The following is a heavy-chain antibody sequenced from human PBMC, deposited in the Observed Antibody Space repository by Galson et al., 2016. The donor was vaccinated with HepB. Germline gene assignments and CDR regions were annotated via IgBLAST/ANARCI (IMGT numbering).Heavy chain of an antibody. CDR2: FIPIFHTP. J-gene: IGHJ6*02. V-gene: IGHV1-69*13. D-gene: IGHD6-19*01. CDR1: GVTFSNYA. Sequence: SVKVSCKASGVTFSNYAINWVRQAPGQGLEWMGGFIPIFHTPIYAQKFQGRITITADESKSTSYMELRSLKSGDTALYYCARGGQWLVRSPGQIYAMDVWGQGTTVTVSS. CDR3: ARGGQWLVRSPGQIYAMDV.